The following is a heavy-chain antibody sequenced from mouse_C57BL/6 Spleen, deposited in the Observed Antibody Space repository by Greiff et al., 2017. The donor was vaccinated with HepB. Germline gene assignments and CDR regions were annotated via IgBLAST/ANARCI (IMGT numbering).Heavy chain of an antibody. CDR2: IHPNSGST. CDR1: GYTFTSYW. D-gene: IGHD2-4*01. J-gene: IGHJ4*01. CDR3: ARRNGLRQGYYAMDY. Sequence: QVQLQQPGAELVKPGASVKLSCKASGYTFTSYWMHWVKQRPGQGLEWIGMIHPNSGSTNYNEKFKSKATLTVDKSSSTAYMQLSSLTSEDSAVYYCARRNGLRQGYYAMDYWGQGTSVTVSS. V-gene: IGHV1-64*01.